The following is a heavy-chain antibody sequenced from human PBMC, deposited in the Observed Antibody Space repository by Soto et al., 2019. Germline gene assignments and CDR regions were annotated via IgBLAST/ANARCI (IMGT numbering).Heavy chain of an antibody. CDR2: IFWNDER. CDR1: GFSLSKARMG. CDR3: SRIVGATGGHYYFYYGMDV. V-gene: IGHV2-26*01. Sequence: SGPTLVNPTETLTLTCSVSGFSLSKARMGVSWIRQPPGKALEWLAHIFWNDERSYNTSLKSRLTISRDTSKSQVVLTMTNVDPVDTATYYCSRIVGATGGHYYFYYGMDVWGQGTTVTSP. D-gene: IGHD1-26*01. J-gene: IGHJ6*02.